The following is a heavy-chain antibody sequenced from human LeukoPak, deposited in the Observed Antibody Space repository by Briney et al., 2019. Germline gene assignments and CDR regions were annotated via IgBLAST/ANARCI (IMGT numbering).Heavy chain of an antibody. J-gene: IGHJ6*03. CDR1: GYTFTSYY. CDR3: AREGLRSIAARRGTRDYMDV. D-gene: IGHD6-6*01. V-gene: IGHV1-46*01. CDR2: INPSGGST. Sequence: ASVKVSCKASGYTFTSYYMHWVRQAPGQGLEWMGIINPSGGSTSYAQKFQGRVTMTRDMSTSTVYMELRSLRSDDTAVYYCAREGLRSIAARRGTRDYMDVWGKGTTVIVSS.